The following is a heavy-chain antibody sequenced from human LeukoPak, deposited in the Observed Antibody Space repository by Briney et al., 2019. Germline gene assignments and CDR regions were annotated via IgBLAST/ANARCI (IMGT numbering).Heavy chain of an antibody. CDR1: GFTFSRST. CDR3: ANGYCTNGVCYPYYYYYMDV. V-gene: IGHV3-21*01. J-gene: IGHJ6*03. CDR2: IDSTSRTI. Sequence: PGGSLRLSCAASGFTFSRSTMNWVRQAPGKGLEYVSSIDSTSRTIYYADSVKGRFTISRDNSKNTLYLQMNSLRAEDTAVYYCANGYCTNGVCYPYYYYYMDVWGKGTTVTVSS. D-gene: IGHD2-8*01.